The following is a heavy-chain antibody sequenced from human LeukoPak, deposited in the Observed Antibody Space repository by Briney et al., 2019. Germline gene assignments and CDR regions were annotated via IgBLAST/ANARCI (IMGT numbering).Heavy chain of an antibody. Sequence: GGSLRLSCAASGFTFSGAWMSWVRQAPGKGLEWVANIKYDGSETYYVDSVKGRFTISRDNAKNSLYLQISSLRAEDTAVYYCARKNDFDIWGQGTMVTVSS. CDR1: GFTFSGAW. CDR3: ARKNDFDI. J-gene: IGHJ3*02. V-gene: IGHV3-7*01. CDR2: IKYDGSET.